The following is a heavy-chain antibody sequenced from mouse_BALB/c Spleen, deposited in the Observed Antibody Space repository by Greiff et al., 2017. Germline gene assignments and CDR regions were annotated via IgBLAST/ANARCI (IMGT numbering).Heavy chain of an antibody. J-gene: IGHJ4*01. CDR3: ARDVKVRRSGYAMDY. D-gene: IGHD2-14*01. CDR1: GFTFSDYY. Sequence: EVMLVESGGDLVKPGGSLKLSCAASGFTFSDYYMYWVRQTPEKRLEWVATISDGGSYTYYPDSVKGRFTISRDNAKNNLYLQMSSLKSEDTAMYYCARDVKVRRSGYAMDYWGQGTSVTVSS. V-gene: IGHV5-4*02. CDR2: ISDGGSYT.